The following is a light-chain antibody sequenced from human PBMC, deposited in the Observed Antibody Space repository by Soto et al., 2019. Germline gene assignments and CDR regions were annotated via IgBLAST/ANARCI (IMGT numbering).Light chain of an antibody. V-gene: IGLV2-23*02. CDR1: SSDVGSYNR. Sequence: QSVLTQPASVSGSPGQSITISCTGTSSDVGSYNRVSWYQQHPGKAPKLMIYEVSKRPSGVSNRVSGSKSGNTASLTISGLQAEDDADYYCCSYAGSSTPVVFGGGTPLTVL. CDR3: CSYAGSSTPVV. CDR2: EVS. J-gene: IGLJ2*01.